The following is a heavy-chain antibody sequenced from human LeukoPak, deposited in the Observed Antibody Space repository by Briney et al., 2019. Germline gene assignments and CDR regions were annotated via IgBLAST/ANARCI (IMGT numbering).Heavy chain of an antibody. CDR1: GYTFTSYG. CDR3: ARRGLSDFYYSYMDV. CDR2: INAYNGNT. D-gene: IGHD3-16*01. Sequence: ASVKVSCKASGYTFTSYGTSWVRQAPGQGLEWMGWINAYNGNTNYAQKLQGRVTMTTDTSTSTAYMELWSLRSDDTAVYYCARRGLSDFYYSYMDVWGKGTTVTVSS. J-gene: IGHJ6*03. V-gene: IGHV1-18*01.